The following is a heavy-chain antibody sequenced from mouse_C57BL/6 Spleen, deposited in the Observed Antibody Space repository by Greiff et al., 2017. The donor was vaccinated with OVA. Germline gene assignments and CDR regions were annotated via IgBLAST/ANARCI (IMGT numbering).Heavy chain of an antibody. V-gene: IGHV1-15*01. J-gene: IGHJ3*01. CDR1: GYTFTDYE. CDR3: TRFHYYGSSWFAY. CDR2: IDPETGGT. D-gene: IGHD1-1*01. Sequence: QVQLQQSGAELVRPGASVTLSCKASGYTFTDYEMHWVKQTPVHGLEWIGAIDPETGGTAYNQKFKGQAILTADKSSSTAYMELRSLTSEDSAVYYCTRFHYYGSSWFAYWGQGTLVTVSA.